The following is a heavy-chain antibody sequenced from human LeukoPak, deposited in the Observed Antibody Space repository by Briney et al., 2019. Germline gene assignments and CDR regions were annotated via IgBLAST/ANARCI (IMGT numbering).Heavy chain of an antibody. V-gene: IGHV3-11*06. CDR3: ARDGRLWGYDSSGYYSDYYYGMDV. CDR1: GFTFSDYY. J-gene: IGHJ6*02. D-gene: IGHD3-22*01. Sequence: PGGSLRLSCAASGFTFSDYYMTWIRQAPGKGLEWLSYISGSSSNTNYADSVKGRFTISRDNAKNSLYLQMNSLRAEDTAVYYCARDGRLWGYDSSGYYSDYYYGMDVWGQGTTVTVSS. CDR2: ISGSSSNT.